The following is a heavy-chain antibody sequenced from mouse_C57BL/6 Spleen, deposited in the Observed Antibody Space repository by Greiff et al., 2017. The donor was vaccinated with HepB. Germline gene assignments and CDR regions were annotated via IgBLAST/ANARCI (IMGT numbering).Heavy chain of an antibody. CDR2: IDPSDSYT. D-gene: IGHD1-1*01. CDR3: AREDYYGSSTPFFDV. CDR1: GYTFTSYW. V-gene: IGHV1-59*01. Sequence: QVHVKQPGAELVRPGTSVKLSCKASGYTFTSYWMHWVKQRPGQGLEWIGVIDPSDSYTNYNQKFKGKATLTVDTSSSTAYMQLSSLTSEDSAVYYCAREDYYGSSTPFFDVWGTGTTVTVSS. J-gene: IGHJ1*03.